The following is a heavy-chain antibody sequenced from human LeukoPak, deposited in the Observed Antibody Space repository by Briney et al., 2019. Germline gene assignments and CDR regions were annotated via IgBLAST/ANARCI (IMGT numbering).Heavy chain of an antibody. V-gene: IGHV4-59*08. CDR1: GGSISSYY. D-gene: IGHD3-9*01. J-gene: IGHJ5*02. CDR2: IYYSGST. Sequence: PSETLSLTCTVSGGSISSYYWSWIRQPPWKGLEWIGYIYYSGSTNYNPSLKSRVTISVDTSKNQFSLKLSSVTAADTAVYYCASVPIFQGWFDPWGQGALVTVSS. CDR3: ASVPIFQGWFDP.